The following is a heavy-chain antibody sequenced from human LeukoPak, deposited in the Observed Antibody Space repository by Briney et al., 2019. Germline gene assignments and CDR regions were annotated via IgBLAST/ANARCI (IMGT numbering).Heavy chain of an antibody. Sequence: PGGSLRLSCAASGFTFSNAWMSWVRLAPGKGLEWVSGISGRGGSTYYADSVKGRFTISRDNSKKTLFLQMNSLRAEDTAVYYCAKDSTTWGYWGQGTLVTVSS. V-gene: IGHV3-23*01. CDR1: GFTFSNAW. CDR2: ISGRGGST. J-gene: IGHJ4*02. D-gene: IGHD6-13*01. CDR3: AKDSTTWGY.